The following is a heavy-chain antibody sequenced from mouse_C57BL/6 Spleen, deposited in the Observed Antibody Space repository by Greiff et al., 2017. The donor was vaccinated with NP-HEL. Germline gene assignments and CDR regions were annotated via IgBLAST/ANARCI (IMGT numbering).Heavy chain of an antibody. D-gene: IGHD4-1*01. J-gene: IGHJ2*01. CDR2: ISYDGSN. CDR1: GYSITSGYY. CDR3: ARGCENWDCDY. Sequence: VQLQQSGPGLVKPSQSLSLTCSVTGYSITSGYYWNWIRQFPGNKLEWMGYISYDGSNNYNPSLKNRISITRDTSKNQFFLKLNSVTTEDTATYYCARGCENWDCDYWGQGTTLTVSS. V-gene: IGHV3-6*01.